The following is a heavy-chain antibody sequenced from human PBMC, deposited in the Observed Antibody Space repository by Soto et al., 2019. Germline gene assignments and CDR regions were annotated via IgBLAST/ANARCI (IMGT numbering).Heavy chain of an antibody. CDR2: IDWDDDK. CDR3: ARYQYHSSGYYYDHFDY. D-gene: IGHD3-22*01. CDR1: GFSLSTSGMC. J-gene: IGHJ4*02. V-gene: IGHV2-70*01. Sequence: SGPTLVNPTQTLTLTCTFSGFSLSTSGMCVSWIRQPPGKAPEWLALIDWDDDKYYSTSLKTRLTISKDTSKNQVVLTMTNMDPVDTATYYCARYQYHSSGYYYDHFDYWGQGTLVTVSS.